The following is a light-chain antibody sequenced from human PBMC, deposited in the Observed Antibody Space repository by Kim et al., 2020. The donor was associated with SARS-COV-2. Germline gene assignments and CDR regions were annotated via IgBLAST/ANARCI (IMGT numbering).Light chain of an antibody. CDR1: QSVSSSY. CDR3: QQYGSSPPT. J-gene: IGKJ2*01. V-gene: IGKV3-20*01. Sequence: LSPRERPTLSCRASQSVSSSYLAWYQQKPGQAPRLLIYAASSRATGIPDRFSGSGSGTDFTLTISRLEPEDFAVYYCQQYGSSPPTFGQGTKLEI. CDR2: AAS.